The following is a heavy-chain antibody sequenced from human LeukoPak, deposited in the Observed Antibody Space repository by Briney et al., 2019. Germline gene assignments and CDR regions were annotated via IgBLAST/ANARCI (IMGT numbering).Heavy chain of an antibody. J-gene: IGHJ4*02. CDR3: ASVPAAMVAPKDY. Sequence: PGGSLRLSCAASGFTFSSYAMHWVRQAPGKGLEWVSYISSSGSTIYYADSVKGRFTISRDDAKNSLYLQMNSLRAEDTAVYYCASVPAAMVAPKDYWGQGTLVTVSS. D-gene: IGHD5-18*01. CDR2: ISSSGSTI. V-gene: IGHV3-48*04. CDR1: GFTFSSYA.